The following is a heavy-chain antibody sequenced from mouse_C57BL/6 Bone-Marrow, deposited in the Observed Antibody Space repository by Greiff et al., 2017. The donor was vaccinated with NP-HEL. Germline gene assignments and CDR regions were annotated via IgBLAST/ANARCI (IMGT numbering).Heavy chain of an antibody. CDR3: ARVLGVVAYYAMDY. Sequence: EVKLQESGPGLVKPSQSLSLTCSVTGYSITSGYYWNWIRQFPGNKLEWMGYISYDGSNNYNPSLKNRISITRDTSKNQFFLKLNSVTTEDTATYYCARVLGVVAYYAMDYWGQGTSVTVSS. CDR1: GYSITSGYY. D-gene: IGHD1-1*01. V-gene: IGHV3-6*01. CDR2: ISYDGSN. J-gene: IGHJ4*01.